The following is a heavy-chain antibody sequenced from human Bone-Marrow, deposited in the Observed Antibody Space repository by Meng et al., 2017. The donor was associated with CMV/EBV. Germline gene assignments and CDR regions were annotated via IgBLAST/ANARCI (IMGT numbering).Heavy chain of an antibody. V-gene: IGHV1-2*02. J-gene: IGHJ4*02. Sequence: ASVKVPCKASGYTLTGHYMHWVRQAPGQGLEWMGWNNPNSGGTNYAQKFQGRVTMTRDTSISTAYMELSRLRSDDTAVYYCAREVAVAGLDYWGQGTLVTVSS. CDR1: GYTLTGHY. D-gene: IGHD6-19*01. CDR3: AREVAVAGLDY. CDR2: NNPNSGGT.